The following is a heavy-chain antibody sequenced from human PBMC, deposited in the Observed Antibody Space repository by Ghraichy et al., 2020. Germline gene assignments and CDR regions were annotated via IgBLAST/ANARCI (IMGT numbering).Heavy chain of an antibody. Sequence: GESLNISCAASGFSVSNNYMSWVRQTPGKGLEWVSVFYPGGSTYYTDSVKGRFTISTDSSENTLYLQMTSLRAEDTAVYHCARGGRGGYNYYWGQGTLVTVSS. J-gene: IGHJ4*01. CDR2: FYPGGST. D-gene: IGHD5-24*01. V-gene: IGHV3-53*01. CDR1: GFSVSNNY. CDR3: ARGGRGGYNYY.